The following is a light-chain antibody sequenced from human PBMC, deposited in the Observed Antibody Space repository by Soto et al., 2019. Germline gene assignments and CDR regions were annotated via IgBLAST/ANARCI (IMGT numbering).Light chain of an antibody. CDR1: NSNIESNT. CDR3: ATWDDSLNGYV. V-gene: IGLV1-44*01. Sequence: QSVLTQTPSASATPGQRLTISCSGTNSNIESNTIAWYQQLPGTAPKRLIHSNNQRPSGVPDRFSASKSGTSASLAISGLQSEDEVDYFCATWDDSLNGYVFGTGTKVIVL. CDR2: SNN. J-gene: IGLJ1*01.